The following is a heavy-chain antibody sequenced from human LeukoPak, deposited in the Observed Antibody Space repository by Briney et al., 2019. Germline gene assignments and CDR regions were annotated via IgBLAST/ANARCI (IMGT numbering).Heavy chain of an antibody. Sequence: SETLSLTCAVHGGSFSDDYWTWIRQPPGKGLEWIGEIRPTRSTTYSPSLKSRVTISVDTSKNHFSLNLSSVTAADTAVYYCARRRSIAATAQGGFDFWGQGTLVTVSS. CDR3: ARRRSIAATAQGGFDF. D-gene: IGHD6-13*01. CDR1: GGSFSDDY. V-gene: IGHV4-34*01. J-gene: IGHJ4*02. CDR2: IRPTRST.